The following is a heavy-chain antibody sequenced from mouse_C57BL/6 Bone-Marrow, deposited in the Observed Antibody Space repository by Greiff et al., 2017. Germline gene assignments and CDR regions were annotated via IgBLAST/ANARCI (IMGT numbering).Heavy chain of an antibody. Sequence: VQLQQSGAELVRPGASVKLSCKASGYTFTDYYINWVKQRPGQGLEWIARIYPGSGNTYYNEKFKGKATLTAEKSSSTAYMQLSSLTSEDSAVYFCDLTTVGPNYAMDYWGQGTSVTVSS. CDR1: GYTFTDYY. CDR3: DLTTVGPNYAMDY. CDR2: IYPGSGNT. V-gene: IGHV1-76*01. D-gene: IGHD1-1*01. J-gene: IGHJ4*01.